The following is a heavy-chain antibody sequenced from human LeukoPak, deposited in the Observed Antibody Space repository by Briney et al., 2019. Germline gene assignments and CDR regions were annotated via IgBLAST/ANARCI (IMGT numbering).Heavy chain of an antibody. D-gene: IGHD2-2*03. J-gene: IGHJ4*02. V-gene: IGHV3-15*01. Sequence: GGSLRLSCAASGFTFSNAWMSWVRQAPGKGLEWVGRIKSKTDGGTTDYAAPVKGRFTISRDNSKNTLYLQMNSLRAEDTAVYYCAKDLDIVVVPAASDYWGQGTLVTVSS. CDR3: AKDLDIVVVPAASDY. CDR1: GFTFSNAW. CDR2: IKSKTDGGTT.